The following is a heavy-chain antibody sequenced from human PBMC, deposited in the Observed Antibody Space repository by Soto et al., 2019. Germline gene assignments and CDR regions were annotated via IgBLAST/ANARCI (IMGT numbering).Heavy chain of an antibody. V-gene: IGHV1-69*04. CDR1: GGDLSNSG. J-gene: IGHJ4*02. CDR3: AKDDGAGVKS. Sequence: QVNLVQSGTEMKKPGSSVMVSCKVSGGDLSNSGISWVRQAPGQGLEWMGGIFPLLAMVDYSQKFQGRVTIAADESTNTAYMDLGILRSADTAVYYCAKDDGAGVKSWGQGTLVIVSS. D-gene: IGHD1-26*01. CDR2: IFPLLAMV.